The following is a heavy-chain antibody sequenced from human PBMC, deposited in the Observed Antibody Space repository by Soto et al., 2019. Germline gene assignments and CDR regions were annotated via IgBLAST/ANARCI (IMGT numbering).Heavy chain of an antibody. CDR2: ISWNSGDI. CDR1: GFSFDDYG. CDR3: ANDNDLDRDGPFDY. J-gene: IGHJ4*02. V-gene: IGHV3-9*01. D-gene: IGHD2-2*03. Sequence: EVQLVESGGGSVQPGRSLRLSCAASGFSFDDYGMHWVRQGPGKGLEWVSGISWNSGDIYYADSVKGRFTISRDNAKRSLYLQMNSLRTADTALYYCANDNDLDRDGPFDYWGQGILVTVSS.